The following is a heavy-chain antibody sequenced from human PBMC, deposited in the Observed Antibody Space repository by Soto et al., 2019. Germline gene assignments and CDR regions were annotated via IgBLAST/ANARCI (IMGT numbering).Heavy chain of an antibody. Sequence: SETLSLTCTVSGGSISSGGYYWSWIRQHPGKGLEWIGYIYYSGSTYYNPSLKSRVTISVDTSKNQFSLKLSSVTAADTAVYYCARVTRRVYYYDSSGYQNAFDIWGQGTMVTVSS. J-gene: IGHJ3*02. CDR2: IYYSGST. CDR3: ARVTRRVYYYDSSGYQNAFDI. V-gene: IGHV4-31*03. CDR1: GGSISSGGYY. D-gene: IGHD3-22*01.